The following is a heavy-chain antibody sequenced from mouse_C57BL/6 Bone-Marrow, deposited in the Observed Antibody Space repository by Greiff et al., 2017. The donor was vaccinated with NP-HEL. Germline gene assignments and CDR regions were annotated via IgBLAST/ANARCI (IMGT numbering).Heavy chain of an antibody. CDR2: IHPNSGST. CDR1: GYTFTSYW. Sequence: VQLQHPGAELVKPGASVKLSCKASGYTFTSYWMHWVKQRPGQGLEWIGMIHPNSGSTNYNEKFKSKATLTVDKSSSTAYMQLSSLTSEDSAVYYCARWGISFITTVVAGGDFDYWGQGTTLTVSS. CDR3: ARWGISFITTVVAGGDFDY. D-gene: IGHD1-1*01. V-gene: IGHV1-64*01. J-gene: IGHJ2*01.